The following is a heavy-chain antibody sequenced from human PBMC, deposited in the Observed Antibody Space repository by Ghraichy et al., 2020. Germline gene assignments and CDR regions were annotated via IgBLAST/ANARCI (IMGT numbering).Heavy chain of an antibody. D-gene: IGHD6-13*01. Sequence: GSLRLSCAVYGGSFSGYYWSWIRQPPGKGLEWIGEINHSGSTNYNPSLKSRVTISVDTSKNQFSLKLSSVTAADTAVYYCARGPGYSSSWYYYWGQGTLVTVSS. J-gene: IGHJ4*02. CDR2: INHSGST. CDR3: ARGPGYSSSWYYY. CDR1: GGSFSGYY. V-gene: IGHV4-34*01.